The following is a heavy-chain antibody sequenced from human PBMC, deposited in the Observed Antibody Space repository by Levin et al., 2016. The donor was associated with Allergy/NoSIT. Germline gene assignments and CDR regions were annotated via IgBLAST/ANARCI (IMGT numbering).Heavy chain of an antibody. D-gene: IGHD5-12*01. CDR2: ISGSGGST. J-gene: IGHJ4*02. V-gene: IGHV3-23*01. Sequence: WIRQPPGKGLEWVSAISGSGGSTYYADSVKGRFTISRDNSKNTLYLQMNSLRAEDTAVYYCAKDSGYDSRGLDYWGQGTLVTVSS. CDR3: AKDSGYDSRGLDY.